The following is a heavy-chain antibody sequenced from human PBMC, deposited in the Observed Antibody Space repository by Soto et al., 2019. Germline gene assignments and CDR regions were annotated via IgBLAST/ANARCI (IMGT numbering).Heavy chain of an antibody. CDR2: IYSGGST. CDR3: ARGPSIHSSSGYSSGWAYEQRDY. CDR1: GFTVSSNY. D-gene: IGHD6-19*01. J-gene: IGHJ4*02. V-gene: IGHV3-66*01. Sequence: GGSLRLSCAASGFTVSSNYMSWVRQAPGKGLEWVSVIYSGGSTYYADSVKGRFTISRDNSKNTLYLQMNSLRAEDTAVYYCARGPSIHSSSGYSSGWAYEQRDYWGQGTLVTVSS.